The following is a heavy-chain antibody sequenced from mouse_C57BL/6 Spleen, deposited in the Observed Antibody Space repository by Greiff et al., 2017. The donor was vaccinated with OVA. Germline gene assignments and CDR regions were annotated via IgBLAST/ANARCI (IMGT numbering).Heavy chain of an antibody. CDR1: GYTFTSYT. D-gene: IGHD1-1*01. CDR3: ASPYYYGSSYDYAMDY. J-gene: IGHJ4*01. CDR2: INPSSGYT. V-gene: IGHV1-4*01. Sequence: QVQLQQSGAELARPGASVKMSCKASGYTFTSYTMNWVKQRPGQGLEWIGYINPSSGYTKYNQKFKDKATLTADKSSSTAYMQLSSLTSEDSAVYYCASPYYYGSSYDYAMDYWGQGTSVTVSS.